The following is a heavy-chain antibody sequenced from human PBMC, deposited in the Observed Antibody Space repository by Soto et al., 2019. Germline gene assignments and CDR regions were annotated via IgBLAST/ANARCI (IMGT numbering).Heavy chain of an antibody. CDR3: AKDLGSGWPNYYYGMDV. Sequence: QVQLVESGGGVVQPGRSLRLSCAASGFTFSSYGMHWVRQAPGKGLEWVAVISYDGSNKYYADSVKGRFTISRDNSKNKLYLQMNSLRAEDTAVYYCAKDLGSGWPNYYYGMDVWGQGTTVTVSS. J-gene: IGHJ6*02. CDR1: GFTFSSYG. CDR2: ISYDGSNK. D-gene: IGHD6-19*01. V-gene: IGHV3-30*18.